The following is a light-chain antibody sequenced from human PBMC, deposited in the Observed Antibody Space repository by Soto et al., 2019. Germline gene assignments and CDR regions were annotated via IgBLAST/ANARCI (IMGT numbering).Light chain of an antibody. CDR1: KLGDKY. CDR3: QAWDSSSL. J-gene: IGLJ2*01. V-gene: IGLV3-1*01. Sequence: SYELTQPPSVSVSPGQTASITCSGDKLGDKYACWYQQKPGQSPVLVIDQDSKRPSGIPERFSGSNSGNTATLTISGTQAMDEADYYCQAWDSSSLFGGGTKVTVL. CDR2: QDS.